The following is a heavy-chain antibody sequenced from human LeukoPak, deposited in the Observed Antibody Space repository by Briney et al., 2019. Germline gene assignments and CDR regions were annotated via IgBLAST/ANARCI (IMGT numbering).Heavy chain of an antibody. CDR3: AKDTGGSFDT. CDR1: EFIFSDYW. CDR2: IKQGGREM. J-gene: IGHJ5*02. V-gene: IGHV3-7*01. D-gene: IGHD1-14*01. Sequence: GGSLRLSCVASEFIFSDYWMSWVRQAPGKGLEWVANIKQGGREMKYVRSVKGRFAISRDDAKSTLYLQMNSLSGDDTAVYSCAKDTGGSFDTWGRGTLVTVSS.